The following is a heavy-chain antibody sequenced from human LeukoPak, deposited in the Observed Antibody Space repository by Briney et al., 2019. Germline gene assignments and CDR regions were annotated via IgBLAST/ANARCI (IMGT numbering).Heavy chain of an antibody. Sequence: GGSLRLSCAASGFTFSSYVMSWVHQAPGKGLEWVSAVSGSDDSTYYADSVKGRFTISRDNSKNTLYLQMNSLRAEDTAVYYCAKTGANSYGYNYFDYWGQGTLVTVSS. D-gene: IGHD5-18*01. CDR1: GFTFSSYV. J-gene: IGHJ4*02. CDR2: VSGSDDST. CDR3: AKTGANSYGYNYFDY. V-gene: IGHV3-23*01.